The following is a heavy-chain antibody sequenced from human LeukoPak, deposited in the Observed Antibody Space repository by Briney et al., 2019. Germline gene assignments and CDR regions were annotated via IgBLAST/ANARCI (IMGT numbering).Heavy chain of an antibody. CDR3: ARRRRITMVRGVVDAFDI. Sequence: GESLKISCKGSGYSFTSYWIGWVRQMPGKGLEWMGIIYPGDSDTRYSPSFQGQVTISADKSISTAYLQWSSLKASDTAMYYCARRRRITMVRGVVDAFDIWGQGTMVTVSS. V-gene: IGHV5-51*01. D-gene: IGHD3-10*01. CDR1: GYSFTSYW. CDR2: IYPGDSDT. J-gene: IGHJ3*02.